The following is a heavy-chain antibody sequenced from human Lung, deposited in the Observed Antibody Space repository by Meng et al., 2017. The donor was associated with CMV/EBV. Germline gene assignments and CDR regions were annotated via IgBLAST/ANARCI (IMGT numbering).Heavy chain of an antibody. Sequence: SGPTLVKPTQTLTLTCAFSGFSLSTSGVGVGWIRQPPGKALEWLALIYWDDDKRYSPSLRSRLTITKDTSKNQVVLTMTNMDPVDTATYYCAHRPHYYASGGPGWFDPWGHGTLVTVSS. CDR3: AHRPHYYASGGPGWFDP. V-gene: IGHV2-5*02. CDR1: GFSLSTSGVG. J-gene: IGHJ5*02. CDR2: IYWDDDK. D-gene: IGHD3-10*01.